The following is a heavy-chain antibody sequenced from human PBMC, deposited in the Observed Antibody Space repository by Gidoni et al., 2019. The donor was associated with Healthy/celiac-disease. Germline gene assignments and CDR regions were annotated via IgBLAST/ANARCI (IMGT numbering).Heavy chain of an antibody. CDR1: GGTFSSYA. Sequence: QVQLVQSGAEVKKPGSSVKVSCKASGGTFSSYAISWVRQAPGQGLEWMGGIIPIFGTANYAQKFQGRVTITADESTSTAYMELSSLRSEDTAVYYCARGWGSGRPSPGYYYGMDVWGQGTTVTVSS. CDR3: ARGWGSGRPSPGYYYGMDV. J-gene: IGHJ6*02. CDR2: IIPIFGTA. V-gene: IGHV1-69*01. D-gene: IGHD3-10*01.